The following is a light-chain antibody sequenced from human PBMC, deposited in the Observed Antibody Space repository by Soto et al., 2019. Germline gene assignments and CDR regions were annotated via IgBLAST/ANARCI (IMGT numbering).Light chain of an antibody. CDR1: SSNIGSNY. CDR3: AAWDDSLSGPWV. V-gene: IGLV1-47*01. CDR2: RNK. J-gene: IGLJ3*02. Sequence: QSVLTQPPSASGTPGQRVTISCSGSSSNIGSNYVYWYQQLPGTAPKLLIYRNKQRPSGVPDRFSGSKSRTSASLAISGLRSEDEADYYCAAWDDSLSGPWVFGGGTKVTVL.